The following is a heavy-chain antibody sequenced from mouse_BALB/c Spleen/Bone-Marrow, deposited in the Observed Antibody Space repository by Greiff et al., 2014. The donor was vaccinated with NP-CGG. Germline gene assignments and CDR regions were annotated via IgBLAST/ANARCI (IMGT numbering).Heavy chain of an antibody. Sequence: EVQLQQSGAELVKPGASVKLSCTASGFNIRDTYLHWVKQRPEQGLEWIGRIDSANDNTKYDPKFQGKATITADSSSNTAYLQPSARTPKTTAAYYGPGRYYGAYGGQGTTLKVSA. CDR2: IDSANDNT. J-gene: IGHJ2*01. V-gene: IGHV14-3*02. CDR1: GFNIRDTY. D-gene: IGHD1-2*01. CDR3: PGRYYGAY.